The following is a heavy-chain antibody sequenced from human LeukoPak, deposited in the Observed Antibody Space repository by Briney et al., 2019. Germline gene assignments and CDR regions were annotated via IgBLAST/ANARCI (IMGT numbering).Heavy chain of an antibody. Sequence: SETLSLTCAVSGGSISSYYWSWIRQPPGKGLEWIGYIYYSGSTNYNPSLKSRVTISVDTSKNQLSLKLSSVTAAYTAVYYCAGFMIRGKSCYYWGQGALVTVSS. D-gene: IGHD3-10*01. CDR1: GGSISSYY. CDR2: IYYSGST. V-gene: IGHV4-59*01. CDR3: AGFMIRGKSCYY. J-gene: IGHJ4*02.